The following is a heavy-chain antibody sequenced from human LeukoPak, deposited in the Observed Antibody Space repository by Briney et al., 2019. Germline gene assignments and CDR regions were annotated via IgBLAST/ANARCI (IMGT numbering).Heavy chain of an antibody. CDR1: GYTFTSYA. D-gene: IGHD6-19*01. CDR2: INAGNGNT. J-gene: IGHJ4*02. Sequence: ASVKVSCKASGYTFTSYAMHWVRQAPGQRLEWMGWINAGNGNTRYSQKFQGRVTITADESTSTAYMELSSLRSEDTAVYYCASILRMTTVTYSSGWYSFAYWGQGTLVTVSS. CDR3: ASILRMTTVTYSSGWYSFAY. V-gene: IGHV1-3*01.